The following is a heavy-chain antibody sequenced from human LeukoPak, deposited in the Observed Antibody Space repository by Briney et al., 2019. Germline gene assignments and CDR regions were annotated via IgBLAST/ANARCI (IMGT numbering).Heavy chain of an antibody. D-gene: IGHD1-26*01. CDR3: ARDPYSGNYGAYYYYYMDV. CDR1: GFTFSSYN. Sequence: GGSLRLSCAASGFTFSSYNMNWVRQAPGKGLEWVSSITSSSSYIYYADSVKGRFTISRDNAKNSLYLQMDSLRVEDTAEYYCARDPYSGNYGAYYYYYMDVWGKGTTVTISS. J-gene: IGHJ6*03. V-gene: IGHV3-21*06. CDR2: ITSSSSYI.